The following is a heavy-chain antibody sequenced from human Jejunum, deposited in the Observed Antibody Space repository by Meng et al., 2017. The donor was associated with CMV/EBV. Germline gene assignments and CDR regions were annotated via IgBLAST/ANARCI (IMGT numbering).Heavy chain of an antibody. CDR1: FTFTNHA. CDR3: ARDRYYYDSGSYSGYFDY. Sequence: FTFTNHAMHWVRQAPGKGLEWVAVILYHEGNRYYAGSMKGRFTISRDNSKNTLSLEMKGLRAEDTAVYYCARDRYYYDSGSYSGYFDYWGQGTLVTVSS. CDR2: ILYHEGNR. J-gene: IGHJ4*02. D-gene: IGHD3-10*01. V-gene: IGHV3-30*04.